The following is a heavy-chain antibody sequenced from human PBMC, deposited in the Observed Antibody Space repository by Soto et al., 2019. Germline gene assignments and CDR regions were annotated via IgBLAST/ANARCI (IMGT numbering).Heavy chain of an antibody. V-gene: IGHV4-39*01. CDR2: IYYSGST. J-gene: IGHJ5*02. CDR3: ASMALSIAVTAPGNWVDP. Sequence: QLQLQESGPGLVKPSETLSLTCTVSGGSISSSSYYWGWIRQTPGKGLEWIGSIYYSGSTYYNPSHMSRVTISIETSNNQFSLELSSVTAADTAGYYCASMALSIAVTAPGNWVDPWGQGTLVTVAS. CDR1: GGSISSSSYY. D-gene: IGHD6-19*01.